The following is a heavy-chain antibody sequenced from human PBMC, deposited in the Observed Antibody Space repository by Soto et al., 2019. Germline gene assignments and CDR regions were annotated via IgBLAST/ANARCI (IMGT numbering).Heavy chain of an antibody. D-gene: IGHD3-10*01. CDR3: ARGEDTMVRGVPSYYYYGMDV. CDR2: IIPIFGTA. CDR1: GGTFSRYA. J-gene: IGHJ6*02. Sequence: GASVKVSCKASGGTFSRYAISWVRQAPGQGLEWMGGIIPIFGTANYAQKFQGRVTITADESTSTAYMELSSLRSEDTAVYYCARGEDTMVRGVPSYYYYGMDVWGQGTTVTVSS. V-gene: IGHV1-69*13.